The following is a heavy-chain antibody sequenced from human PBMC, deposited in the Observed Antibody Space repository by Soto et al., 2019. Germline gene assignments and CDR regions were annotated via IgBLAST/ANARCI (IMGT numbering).Heavy chain of an antibody. V-gene: IGHV4-31*03. CDR3: ARGYYGDNLVFDY. Sequence: PSETLSLTCTVSGGSISSGGYYWSWIRQHPGKGLEWIGYIYYSGSTYYNPSLKSRVTISVDTSKNQFSLKLSSVTAADTAVYYCARGYYGDNLVFDYWGQGTLVTVSS. CDR1: GGSISSGGYY. J-gene: IGHJ4*02. D-gene: IGHD4-17*01. CDR2: IYYSGST.